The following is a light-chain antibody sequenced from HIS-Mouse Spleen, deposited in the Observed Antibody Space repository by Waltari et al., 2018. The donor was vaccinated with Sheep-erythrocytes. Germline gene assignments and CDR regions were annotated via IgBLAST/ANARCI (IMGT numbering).Light chain of an antibody. CDR3: CAYAGSYNHV. V-gene: IGLV2-11*01. Sequence: QSALTQPRSVSGSTGQSVTNSCTGTSRDVGGYNYVSWYQRHPGKAPKLITSDVKKPASGLTYRFQCSQTGTTASLTISGLLAEDEADYYFCAYAGSYNHVFATGTKVTVL. CDR2: DVK. J-gene: IGLJ1*01. CDR1: SRDVGGYNY.